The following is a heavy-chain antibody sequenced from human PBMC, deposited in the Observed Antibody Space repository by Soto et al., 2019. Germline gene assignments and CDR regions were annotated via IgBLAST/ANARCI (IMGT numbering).Heavy chain of an antibody. CDR3: AGETSDYDFLTAPTTFDF. CDR2: IDHSGST. D-gene: IGHD3-9*01. Sequence: QVQLQQWGAGLLKPSETLSLTCAVSGGSFSGYYWNWIRQPPGKGLELIGEIDHSGSTTYNPSLKSRVTISVDSSKRDISLKLTSVTAADTAVYYCAGETSDYDFLTAPTTFDFWGQGTMVTVSS. CDR1: GGSFSGYY. V-gene: IGHV4-34*02. J-gene: IGHJ3*01.